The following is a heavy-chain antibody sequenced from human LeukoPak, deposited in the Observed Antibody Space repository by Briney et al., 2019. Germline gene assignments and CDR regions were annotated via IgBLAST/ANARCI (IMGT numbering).Heavy chain of an antibody. Sequence: GGSLRLSCAASGFTFSSYAMSWVRQAPGKGLEWVSAISGSGGSTYYADSVKGRFTISRDNSKNTLYLQMNSLRAEDTAVYYCASGPLWFGELLYRFDYWGQGTLVTVSS. D-gene: IGHD3-10*01. CDR1: GFTFSSYA. CDR3: ASGPLWFGELLYRFDY. CDR2: ISGSGGST. V-gene: IGHV3-23*01. J-gene: IGHJ4*02.